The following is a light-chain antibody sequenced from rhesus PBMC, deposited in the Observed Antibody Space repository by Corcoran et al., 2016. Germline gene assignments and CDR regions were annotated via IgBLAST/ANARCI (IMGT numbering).Light chain of an antibody. J-gene: IGKJ2*01. CDR2: AAS. CDR1: QGFSSW. V-gene: IGKV1-18*01. CDR3: HQSFNAPYS. Sequence: DIQMTQSPSSLFASGGDKVTISCRASQGFSSWIAWYQQKPGKAPRLPSDAASRLKNGVPTRCSGSGSVTDYTRTITSLQPEDFATYYCHQSFNAPYSFGPGTKVEI.